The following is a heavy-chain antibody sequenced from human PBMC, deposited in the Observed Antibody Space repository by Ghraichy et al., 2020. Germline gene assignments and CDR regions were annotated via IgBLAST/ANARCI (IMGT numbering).Heavy chain of an antibody. CDR3: ARLRAVGATKDGMDV. Sequence: GESLNISCAGSGFNFTRYSISWVRQAPGKGLEWISFISSTGRTISYADSVKGRFTISRDNAKNSLYLQMHSLRAEDTAVYYCARLRAVGATKDGMDVWGQGTTVTVSS. CDR1: GFNFTRYS. D-gene: IGHD1-26*01. V-gene: IGHV3-48*01. CDR2: ISSTGRTI. J-gene: IGHJ6*02.